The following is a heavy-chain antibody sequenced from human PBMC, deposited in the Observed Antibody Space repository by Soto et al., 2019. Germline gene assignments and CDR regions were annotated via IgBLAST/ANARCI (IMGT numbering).Heavy chain of an antibody. CDR1: GGTFSTYA. Sequence: ASVKVSCKTSGGTFSTYAIYWVRQAPGQGLEWMGAIIPLFGTADYAQKFQGRVTITADESTSTAYMELSSLRSEDTAVYYCARPKGSYSSGYYYFDYWGKGTLVPVSS. CDR2: IIPLFGTA. CDR3: ARPKGSYSSGYYYFDY. D-gene: IGHD6-19*01. J-gene: IGHJ4*02. V-gene: IGHV1-69*13.